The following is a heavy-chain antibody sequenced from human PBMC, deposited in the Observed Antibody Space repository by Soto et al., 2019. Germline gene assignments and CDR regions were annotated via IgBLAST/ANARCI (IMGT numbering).Heavy chain of an antibody. J-gene: IGHJ4*02. CDR2: INAGNGDT. V-gene: IGHV1-3*01. CDR3: ARVIDRLEWGGFDS. D-gene: IGHD3-3*01. CDR1: GYTFTAYY. Sequence: GASVKVSCKASGYTFTAYYIHWVRQAPGQSLEWMGWINAGNGDTRSSQRFQGRVTLTTDTSATTSYMELNTLTSEDTAVYFCARVIDRLEWGGFDSWGQGTLVTVSS.